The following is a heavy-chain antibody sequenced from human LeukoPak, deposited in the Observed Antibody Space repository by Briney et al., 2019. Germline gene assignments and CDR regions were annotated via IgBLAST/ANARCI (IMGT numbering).Heavy chain of an antibody. J-gene: IGHJ3*02. V-gene: IGHV4-34*01. Sequence: SETLSLTCAVYGGSFSGYYWSWIRQPQGMGLERIGEINHSGSTNYNPSLKSRVTISVDTSKNQFSLKLSSVTAADTAVYYCARYRRRYCSSTSCYADYAFDIWGQGTMVTVSS. CDR2: INHSGST. CDR3: ARYRRRYCSSTSCYADYAFDI. D-gene: IGHD2-2*01. CDR1: GGSFSGYY.